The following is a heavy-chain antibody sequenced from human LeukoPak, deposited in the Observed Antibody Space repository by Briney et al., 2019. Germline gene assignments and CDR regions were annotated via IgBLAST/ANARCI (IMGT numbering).Heavy chain of an antibody. J-gene: IGHJ4*02. D-gene: IGHD3-10*01. V-gene: IGHV4-30-2*01. CDR2: IDHSGST. CDR3: ARGESTGALDY. Sequence: PSQTLSLTCAVSGGSISSGGYSWSWIRQPPGKGLEWIGYIDHSGSTYYNPSLKSRVAISVDRSNNQFSKKLSSVPAADTAVYYCARGESTGALDYWGQGTLVTVSS. CDR1: GGSISSGGYS.